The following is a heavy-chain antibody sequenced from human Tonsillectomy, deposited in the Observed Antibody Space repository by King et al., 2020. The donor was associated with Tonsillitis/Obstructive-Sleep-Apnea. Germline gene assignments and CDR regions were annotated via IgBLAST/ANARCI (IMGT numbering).Heavy chain of an antibody. V-gene: IGHV4-59*01. D-gene: IGHD4-23*01. CDR1: GGSISSYY. Sequence: QLQESGPGLVKPSETLSLTCTVSGGSISSYYWTWIRQPPGKRLEWIGYIYYSGSTNYNPSLKSRVTISVDTSKNQVSLKLSSVTAADTAVYYCAGGGKIDYWGQGTLVTVSS. CDR2: IYYSGST. J-gene: IGHJ4*02. CDR3: AGGGKIDY.